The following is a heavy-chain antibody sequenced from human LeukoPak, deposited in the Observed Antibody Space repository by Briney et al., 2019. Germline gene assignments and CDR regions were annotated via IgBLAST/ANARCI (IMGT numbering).Heavy chain of an antibody. V-gene: IGHV1-2*02. D-gene: IGHD2-21*01. CDR2: INPNSGGT. CDR1: GYTFTGYY. CDR3: ARYQVIVSYDY. J-gene: IGHJ4*02. Sequence: ASLKVSCKASGYTFTGYYMQWVRQAPGQGLEWMGWINPNSGGTNYAQKFQGRVTMTRDTSISTAYMELSRLRADDTAVYYCARYQVIVSYDYWGQGTLVTVSS.